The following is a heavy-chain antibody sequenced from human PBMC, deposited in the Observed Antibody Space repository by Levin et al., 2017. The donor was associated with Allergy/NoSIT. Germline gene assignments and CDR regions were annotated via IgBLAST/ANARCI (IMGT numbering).Heavy chain of an antibody. CDR3: ARGAGIHYDILTGTYFDY. V-gene: IGHV1-46*01. D-gene: IGHD3-9*01. CDR1: GYTFTSYY. J-gene: IGHJ4*02. Sequence: AASVKVSCKASGYTFTSYYMHWVRQAPGQGLEWMGIINPSGGSTSYAQKFQGRVTMTRDTSTSTVYMELSSLRSEDTAVYYCARGAGIHYDILTGTYFDYWGQGTLVTVSS. CDR2: INPSGGST.